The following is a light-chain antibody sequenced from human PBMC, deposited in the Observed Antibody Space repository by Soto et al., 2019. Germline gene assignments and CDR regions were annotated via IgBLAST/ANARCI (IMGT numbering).Light chain of an antibody. V-gene: IGKV1-33*01. CDR1: QDISNY. CDR2: DAS. J-gene: IGKJ5*01. CDR3: QQYDNLPP. Sequence: DIQMTQSPSSLSASVGDRVTITCQASQDISNYLNWYQRKPGKAPKLLIYDASNLETGVPSRFSGSGSGTDFTFTISILQPEDIATYYCQQYDNLPPLGQGTRLEIK.